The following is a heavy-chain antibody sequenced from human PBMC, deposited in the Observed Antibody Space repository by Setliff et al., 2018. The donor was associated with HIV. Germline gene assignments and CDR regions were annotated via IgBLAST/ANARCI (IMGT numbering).Heavy chain of an antibody. J-gene: IGHJ4*02. CDR1: NGSIGSFY. D-gene: IGHD3-16*01. CDR2: IYFNGVT. V-gene: IGHV4-59*01. CDR3: ARANNDYLYLDY. Sequence: PSETLSLTCTVSNGSIGSFYWTWIRQPPGKELEWIGYIYFNGVTKYSPSLKSRVSMSVVTSKSQFSLKLTSVTAADTAVYYCARANNDYLYLDYWGQGALVTVSS.